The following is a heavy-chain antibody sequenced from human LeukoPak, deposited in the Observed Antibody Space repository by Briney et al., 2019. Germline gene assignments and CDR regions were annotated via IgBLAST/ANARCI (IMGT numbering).Heavy chain of an antibody. V-gene: IGHV1-18*01. CDR2: ISAYNGNT. J-gene: IGHJ4*02. CDR1: GYTFTSYG. CDR3: AREGSITMVRGVINY. Sequence: ASVKVSCXASGYTFTSYGISWVRQAPGQGLEWMGWISAYNGNTNYAQKLQGRVTMTTDTSTSTAYMELRSLRSDDTAVYYCAREGSITMVRGVINYWGQGTLVTVSS. D-gene: IGHD3-10*01.